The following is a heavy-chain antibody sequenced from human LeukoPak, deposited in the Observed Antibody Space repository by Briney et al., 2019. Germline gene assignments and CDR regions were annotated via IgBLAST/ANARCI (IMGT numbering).Heavy chain of an antibody. V-gene: IGHV3-48*01. CDR2: ISFSSTTI. D-gene: IGHD3-22*01. J-gene: IGHJ3*02. CDR3: ARDSPSVYYRLGAFDI. CDR1: GFTFSTYI. Sequence: GGSLRLSCAASGFTFSTYIMNWVRQAPGKGLEWVSYISFSSTTIYYADSVKGRFTISRDNDKNSLYLQMNTLRAEDTAVYFCARDSPSVYYRLGAFDIWGQGTMVTVSS.